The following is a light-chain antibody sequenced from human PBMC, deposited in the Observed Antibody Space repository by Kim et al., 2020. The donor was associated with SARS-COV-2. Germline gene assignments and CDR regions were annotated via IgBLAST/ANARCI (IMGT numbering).Light chain of an antibody. Sequence: QSVLTQQPSVSEAPRQRVTIACSGSSSNIGNNAVNWYQQLPGKAPKLLIYYDDLLPSGVSDRFSGSKSGTSASLAISGLQSEDDADYYCAAWDDRVNGYVFGTGTKVTVL. CDR2: YDD. CDR3: AAWDDRVNGYV. V-gene: IGLV1-36*01. CDR1: SSNIGNNA. J-gene: IGLJ1*01.